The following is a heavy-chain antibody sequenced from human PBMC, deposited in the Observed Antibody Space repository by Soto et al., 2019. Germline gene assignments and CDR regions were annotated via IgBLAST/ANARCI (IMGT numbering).Heavy chain of an antibody. CDR3: ARGPKKYYYGSGSYFRIFDY. CDR2: IIPILGIA. V-gene: IGHV1-69*02. Sequence: SVKVSCKASGGTFSSYTISWVRQAPGQGLEWMGRIIPILGIANYAQKFQGRVTITADKSTSTAYMELSSLRSEDTAVYYCARGPKKYYYGSGSYFRIFDYWGQGTLVTVSS. D-gene: IGHD3-10*01. J-gene: IGHJ4*02. CDR1: GGTFSSYT.